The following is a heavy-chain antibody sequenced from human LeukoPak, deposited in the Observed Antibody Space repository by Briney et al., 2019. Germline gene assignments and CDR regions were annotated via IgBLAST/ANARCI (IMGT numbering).Heavy chain of an antibody. J-gene: IGHJ6*02. V-gene: IGHV1-69*04. CDR3: ARRAGGYYYYGMDV. CDR2: IIPILGIA. CDR1: GGTFSSYA. Sequence: SVKVSCKASGGTFSSYAISWVRQAPGQGLEWMGRIIPILGIANYAQKFRGRVTITADKSTSTAYMELSSLRSEDTAVYYCARRAGGYYYYGMDVWGQGTTVTVSS.